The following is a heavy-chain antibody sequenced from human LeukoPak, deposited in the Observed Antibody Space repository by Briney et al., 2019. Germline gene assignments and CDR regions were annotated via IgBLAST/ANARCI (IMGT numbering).Heavy chain of an antibody. Sequence: GGSLRLSCAASGFTFSSSAMNWVRQAPGKGLEWVSYISSGTSTIYYADSVKGRFTISRDNAKNSLYLQMNSLRAEDTAVYYCARDVTYYGGDWFDPWGQGTLVTLSS. D-gene: IGHD4-23*01. V-gene: IGHV3-48*04. J-gene: IGHJ5*02. CDR3: ARDVTYYGGDWFDP. CDR1: GFTFSSSA. CDR2: ISSGTSTI.